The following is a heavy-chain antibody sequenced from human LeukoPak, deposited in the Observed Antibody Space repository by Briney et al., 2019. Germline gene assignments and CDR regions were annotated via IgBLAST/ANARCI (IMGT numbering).Heavy chain of an antibody. CDR2: ISGSGGST. D-gene: IGHD5-12*01. CDR1: GFTFSSYA. Sequence: PGGSLRLSSAASGFTFSSYAMSWVRQAPGKGLEWVSAISGSGGSTYYADSVKGRFTISRDNSKNTLYLQMNSLRAEDTAVYYCAGPDPPRGYSGYDDYWGQGTLVTVSS. CDR3: AGPDPPRGYSGYDDY. J-gene: IGHJ4*02. V-gene: IGHV3-23*01.